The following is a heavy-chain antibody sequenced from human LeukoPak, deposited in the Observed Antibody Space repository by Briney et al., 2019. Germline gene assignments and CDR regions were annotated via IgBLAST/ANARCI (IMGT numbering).Heavy chain of an antibody. CDR2: ISYIGST. D-gene: IGHD4-17*01. Sequence: SETLSLTCAVSTDSFSGHYWTWIRQPPGKGLEWIGYISYIGSTNYNPSLKSRVTISIDTSKNQFSLKLSSVTAADTAVYYCARDVVTVTKGFDIWGQGTMVSVSS. CDR1: TDSFSGHY. J-gene: IGHJ3*02. CDR3: ARDVVTVTKGFDI. V-gene: IGHV4-59*11.